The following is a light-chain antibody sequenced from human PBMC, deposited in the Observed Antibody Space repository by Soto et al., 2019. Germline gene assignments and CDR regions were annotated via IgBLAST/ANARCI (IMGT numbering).Light chain of an antibody. Sequence: EVVFTQTPTTLSFSPGEGATLSCRASQSIGNYLAWYQQKPGQAPRLLIYGASSRATGIPDRFGGSGAGTDFTLTVSRLEPEDFAVYYCQQYGSSQWTFGQGTKVDIK. CDR1: QSIGNY. V-gene: IGKV3-20*01. CDR3: QQYGSSQWT. J-gene: IGKJ1*01. CDR2: GAS.